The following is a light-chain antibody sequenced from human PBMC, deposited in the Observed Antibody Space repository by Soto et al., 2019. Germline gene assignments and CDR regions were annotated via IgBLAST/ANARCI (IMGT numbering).Light chain of an antibody. Sequence: EIVLTQSPDTLSLSPGERATLSCRASQSVTGTYLAWHQQKPGQAPRLLIFAASSRATGIPDRFSGSGSGPDFHLTISRRETEDLAVYYCQQYCSKPWTFGQGTKVEMK. CDR3: QQYCSKPWT. CDR2: AAS. V-gene: IGKV3-20*01. CDR1: QSVTGTY. J-gene: IGKJ1*01.